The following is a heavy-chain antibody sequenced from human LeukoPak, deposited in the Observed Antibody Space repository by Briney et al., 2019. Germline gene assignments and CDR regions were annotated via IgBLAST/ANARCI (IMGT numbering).Heavy chain of an antibody. Sequence: GGSLRLSCAASGFTFSSYWMSWVRQAPGKGLEWVAYIKQDGSEKYYVDSVKGRFTISRDNAKNSLYLQMNSLTAEDTAVYYCARGGSGGSCYDFCWFDPWGQGTLVTVSS. CDR2: IKQDGSEK. CDR3: ARGGSGGSCYDFCWFDP. D-gene: IGHD2-15*01. V-gene: IGHV3-7*01. J-gene: IGHJ5*02. CDR1: GFTFSSYW.